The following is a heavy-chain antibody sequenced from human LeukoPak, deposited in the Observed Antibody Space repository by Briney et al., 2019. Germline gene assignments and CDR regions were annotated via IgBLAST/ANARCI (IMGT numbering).Heavy chain of an antibody. J-gene: IGHJ4*02. D-gene: IGHD1-26*01. Sequence: PGTSLRLSCAASGFTFNNYGMHWVRQAPGKGLEWVAVISHDGSNKYYADSVKGRFTISRDNSKNTLHLQMDSLRVEDTAVYYCAKWLYSGKYWTGKDYFDYWGQGTLVTVSS. CDR1: GFTFNNYG. CDR3: AKWLYSGKYWTGKDYFDY. V-gene: IGHV3-30*18. CDR2: ISHDGSNK.